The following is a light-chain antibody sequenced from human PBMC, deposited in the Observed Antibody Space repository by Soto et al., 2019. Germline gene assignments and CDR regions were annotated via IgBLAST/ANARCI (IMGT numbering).Light chain of an antibody. CDR1: QRVLYSSNNKNC. Sequence: DIVMTKSPDSLAVSLGERATINCESSQRVLYSSNNKNCLAWYQQKPGQPPKLLIYWAYIRESGVPDRFSGGGSGTDFTLTISGLQAEDVAVYYCQQYCVRPWTFGQGTKVEIK. CDR3: QQYCVRPWT. J-gene: IGKJ1*01. CDR2: WAY. V-gene: IGKV4-1*01.